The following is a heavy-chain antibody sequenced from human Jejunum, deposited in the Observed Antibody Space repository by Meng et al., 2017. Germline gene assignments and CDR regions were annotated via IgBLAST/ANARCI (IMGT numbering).Heavy chain of an antibody. CDR2: ISNSGGTI. Sequence: GGSLRLSCAGSGFTFSTCELIWVRQAPGKGLEWVSYISNSGGTIYYADSVRGIFTISRDNAKTSLYMQMNSLRAEDTAVYYCARDLYSSGVYGDFRGQGTLVTISS. CDR1: GFTFSTCE. J-gene: IGHJ4*03. CDR3: ARDLYSSGVYGDF. D-gene: IGHD6-19*01. V-gene: IGHV3-48*03.